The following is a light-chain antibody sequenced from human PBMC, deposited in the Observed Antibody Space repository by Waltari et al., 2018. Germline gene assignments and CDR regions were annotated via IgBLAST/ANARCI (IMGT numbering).Light chain of an antibody. J-gene: IGKJ1*01. V-gene: IGKV1-5*01. CDR3: QQYSSFST. CDR1: RTIRGW. CDR2: DVS. Sequence: DIQMTQSPSMLSASVGDRVTITCRASRTIRGWLAWYQLKPGLAPKLLIYDVSNLGGGVPSRFSGSGFGTNFTLTISSLQPDDFATYYCQQYSSFSTFGLGTKV.